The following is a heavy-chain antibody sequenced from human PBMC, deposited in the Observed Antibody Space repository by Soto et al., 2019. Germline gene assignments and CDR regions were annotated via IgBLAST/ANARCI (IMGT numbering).Heavy chain of an antibody. D-gene: IGHD6-19*01. V-gene: IGHV4-59*01. CDR1: GGSISSYY. CDR2: IYYSGST. Sequence: QVQLQESGPGLVKPSETLSLTCTVSGGSISSYYWSWIRQPPGKGLEWIGYIYYSGSTNYNPSLTSRVTISVDTSKNQFYLKLSSVTAADTAEYYCARGYGSSGNLDYWGQGTLVTVSS. J-gene: IGHJ4*02. CDR3: ARGYGSSGNLDY.